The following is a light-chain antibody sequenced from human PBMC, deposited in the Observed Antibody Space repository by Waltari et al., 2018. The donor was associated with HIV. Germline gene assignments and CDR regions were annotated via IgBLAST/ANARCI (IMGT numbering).Light chain of an antibody. V-gene: IGKV1-5*03. CDR1: QSISSW. Sequence: DIQMTQSPSTLSASVGDRVTISCRASQSISSWLAWYQQKPGKAPKLLIYKASTLESGVPSRFSGSGSGTEFTLTISSRQPDDFATYYCQHYNSYPLTFGGGTKVEIK. CDR2: KAS. J-gene: IGKJ4*01. CDR3: QHYNSYPLT.